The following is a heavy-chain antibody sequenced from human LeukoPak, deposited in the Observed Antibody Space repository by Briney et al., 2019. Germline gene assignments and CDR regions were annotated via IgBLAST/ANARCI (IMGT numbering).Heavy chain of an antibody. CDR3: ARLPGNSRRYNWFDP. D-gene: IGHD4-23*01. CDR1: GYTFTSYD. Sequence: ASVKVSCKASGYTFTSYDINWLRQATGQGLEWMGWGNPNSCNTGYAHKFQGRVTITRNTSISTAYLDLSSLSSEDTAVYYCARLPGNSRRYNWFDPWGQGTLVTVSS. J-gene: IGHJ5*02. V-gene: IGHV1-8*01. CDR2: GNPNSCNT.